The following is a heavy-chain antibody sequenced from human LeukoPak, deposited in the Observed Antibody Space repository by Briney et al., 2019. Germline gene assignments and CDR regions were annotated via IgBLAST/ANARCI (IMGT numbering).Heavy chain of an antibody. CDR3: ARDDYGDYYYYGLDV. CDR2: IWYDGSNK. V-gene: IGHV3-33*08. Sequence: GGSLRLSCAASGFTFSSYAMTWVRQAPGKGLEWVAVIWYDGSNKYYADSVKGRFTISRDNSKNTLYLQMNSLRAEDTAVYYCARDDYGDYYYYGLDVWGQGTTVTVSS. J-gene: IGHJ6*02. D-gene: IGHD4-17*01. CDR1: GFTFSSYA.